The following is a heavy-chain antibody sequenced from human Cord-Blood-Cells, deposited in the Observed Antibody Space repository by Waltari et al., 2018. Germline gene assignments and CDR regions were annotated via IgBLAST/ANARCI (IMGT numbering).Heavy chain of an antibody. D-gene: IGHD1-26*01. J-gene: IGHJ2*01. V-gene: IGHV3-33*01. CDR3: ARGGSGSYWYFDL. CDR1: GFTFSSYG. CDR2: IWYDGSNK. Sequence: QVQLVESGGGVVQPGRSLRLSCAASGFTFSSYGMHWVRQAPGKGLEWVAVIWYDGSNKYDADSVKGRFTISRDNSKNTLYLQMNSLRAEDTAVYYCARGGSGSYWYFDLWGRGTLVTVSS.